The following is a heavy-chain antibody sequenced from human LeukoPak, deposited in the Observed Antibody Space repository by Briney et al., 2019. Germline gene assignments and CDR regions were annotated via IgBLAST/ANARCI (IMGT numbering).Heavy chain of an antibody. D-gene: IGHD3-22*01. CDR1: GGTFISYA. CDR2: IIPIFGTA. Sequence: SVKVSCKASGGTFISYAISWVRQAPGQGLEWMGGIIPIFGTANYAQKFQGRVTITADKSTSTAYMELSSLRSEDTAVYCCARAGKGITMIVVVHAFDIWGLGTMVTVPS. CDR3: ARAGKGITMIVVVHAFDI. J-gene: IGHJ3*02. V-gene: IGHV1-69*06.